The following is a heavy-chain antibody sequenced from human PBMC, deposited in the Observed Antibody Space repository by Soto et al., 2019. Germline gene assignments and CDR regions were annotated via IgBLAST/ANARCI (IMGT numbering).Heavy chain of an antibody. D-gene: IGHD6-19*01. Sequence: GGSLRLSCAASGFTFSDYYMSWIRQAPGKGLEWVSYISSSGSTIYYADSVKGRFTISRDNAKNSLYLQMNSLRAEDTAVYYCARQRPLYSSGWYYYYYMDVWGKGTTVTVSS. V-gene: IGHV3-11*01. CDR3: ARQRPLYSSGWYYYYYMDV. CDR2: ISSSGSTI. CDR1: GFTFSDYY. J-gene: IGHJ6*03.